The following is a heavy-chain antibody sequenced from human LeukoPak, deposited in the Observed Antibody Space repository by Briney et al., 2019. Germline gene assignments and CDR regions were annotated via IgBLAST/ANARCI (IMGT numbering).Heavy chain of an antibody. J-gene: IGHJ6*02. CDR2: INSRNTI. V-gene: IGHV3-48*04. CDR1: GFTFSTYT. Sequence: GGSLRLSCAASGFTFSTYTMNWVRQAPGKGLEWLAFINSRNTIYYADSVRGRFTISRDNAKNSLYLQMNSLTVEDTAVYYCVSGVAMDVWGQGTTVTVSS. CDR3: VSGVAMDV. D-gene: IGHD3-10*01.